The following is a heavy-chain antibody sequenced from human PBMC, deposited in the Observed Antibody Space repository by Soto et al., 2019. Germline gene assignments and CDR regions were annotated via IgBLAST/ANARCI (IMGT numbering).Heavy chain of an antibody. Sequence: QLQLQESGPGLVKPSETLSLTCTVSGGSISSGPYSWGWIRQPPGEGLEWIGTFHYSENTYYNPSLASRVTISVDTSKNQFSLKVTSVTVADTAVYYCARLGGYCSSTSCYGDYGMDVWGQGTTVTVSS. D-gene: IGHD2-2*01. V-gene: IGHV4-39*01. J-gene: IGHJ6*02. CDR1: GGSISSGPYS. CDR2: FHYSENT. CDR3: ARLGGYCSSTSCYGDYGMDV.